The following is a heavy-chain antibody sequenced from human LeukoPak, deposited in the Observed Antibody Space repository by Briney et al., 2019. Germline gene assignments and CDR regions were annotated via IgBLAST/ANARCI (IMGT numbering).Heavy chain of an antibody. CDR1: GYTFTGYY. D-gene: IGHD3-3*01. CDR2: INPNSGGT. V-gene: IGHV1-2*02. Sequence: ASVKVSCKASGYTFTGYYMHWVRQAPGQGLEWMGWINPNSGGTNCAQKFQGRVTMTRDTSISTAYMELSRLRSDDTAVYYCASQRGLGVAEYYFDYWGQGTLVTVSS. CDR3: ASQRGLGVAEYYFDY. J-gene: IGHJ4*02.